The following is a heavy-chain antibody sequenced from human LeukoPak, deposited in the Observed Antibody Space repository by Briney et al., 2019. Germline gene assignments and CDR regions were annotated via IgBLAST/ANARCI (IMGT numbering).Heavy chain of an antibody. CDR1: GFTVSSNY. CDR2: IYSGGST. V-gene: IGHV3-53*01. D-gene: IGHD3-22*01. J-gene: IGHJ3*01. Sequence: GGSLRLSCAASGFTVSSNYMSWVRQAPGKGLEWVSVIYSGGSTYYADSVKGRFTISRDNAKNSLYLQMNSLRAEDTAVYFCARRPRDTSGYYLGAFHDWGQGTTVTVSS. CDR3: ARRPRDTSGYYLGAFHD.